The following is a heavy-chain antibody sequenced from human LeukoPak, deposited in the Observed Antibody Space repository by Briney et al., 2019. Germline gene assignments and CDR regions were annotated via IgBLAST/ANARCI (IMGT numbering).Heavy chain of an antibody. Sequence: GGSLRLSCVVSGFTFSSYSINWVRQAPGKGLEWVSYISSSGSTIYYADSVKGRFTISRDNAKNSLYLQMNSLRAEDTAVYYCAREAARSGSPYFDYWGQGTLVTVSS. V-gene: IGHV3-48*04. J-gene: IGHJ4*02. D-gene: IGHD3-10*01. CDR1: GFTFSSYS. CDR2: ISSSGSTI. CDR3: AREAARSGSPYFDY.